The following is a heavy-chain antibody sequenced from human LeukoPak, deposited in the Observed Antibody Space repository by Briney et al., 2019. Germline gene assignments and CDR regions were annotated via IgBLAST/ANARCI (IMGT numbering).Heavy chain of an antibody. D-gene: IGHD4-17*01. CDR3: ARDPMTTVTTTYYYYGMDV. Sequence: SVKVSCKASGGTFSSYAISWVRQAPGQGLEWMGGIIPIFGTANYAQKFQGRVTITADESTSTAYMELSSLRSEDTAVYYCARDPMTTVTTTYYYYGMDVWGQGTTVTVSS. V-gene: IGHV1-69*01. CDR1: GGTFSSYA. J-gene: IGHJ6*02. CDR2: IIPIFGTA.